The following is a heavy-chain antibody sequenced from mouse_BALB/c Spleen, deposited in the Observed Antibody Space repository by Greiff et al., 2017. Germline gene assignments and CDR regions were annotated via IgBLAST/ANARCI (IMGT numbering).Heavy chain of an antibody. V-gene: IGHV1-9*01. Sequence: VQLQESGAELMKPGASVKISCKATGYTFSSYWIEWVKQRPVHGLEWIGEILPGSGSTNYNEKFKGKATFTADTSSNTAYMQLSSLTSEDSAVYYCAKKYGNYNYFDYWGQGTTLTVSS. CDR3: AKKYGNYNYFDY. CDR2: ILPGSGST. J-gene: IGHJ2*01. CDR1: GYTFSSYW. D-gene: IGHD2-10*02.